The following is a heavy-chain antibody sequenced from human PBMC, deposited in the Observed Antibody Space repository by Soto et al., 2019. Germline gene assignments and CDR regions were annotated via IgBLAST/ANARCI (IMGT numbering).Heavy chain of an antibody. CDR2: IYYSGST. D-gene: IGHD1-26*01. V-gene: IGHV4-39*01. J-gene: IGHJ5*02. Sequence: QLQLQESGPGRVKPSETLSLTCTVSGGSISSSNYYCGWIRQPPGKGLEWIGSIYYSGSTYYNPSLKSRVTISVDTSKNQSSLKLSSVTAADTAVYYCATQEVGGSYVYTFDPWGQGTLVTVSS. CDR3: ATQEVGGSYVYTFDP. CDR1: GGSISSSNYY.